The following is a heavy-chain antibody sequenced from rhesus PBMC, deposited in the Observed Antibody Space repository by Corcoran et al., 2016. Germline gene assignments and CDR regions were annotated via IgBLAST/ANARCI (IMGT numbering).Heavy chain of an antibody. D-gene: IGHD5-24*01. CDR2: ISGIDGST. J-gene: IGHJ5-1*01. Sequence: QLQLQESGPGLVKPSETLSLTCAGAGGPISSNFWTWIRQPPGRGLDWIGRISGIDGSTDYDPSLNSRVTISTDTSKNQFSLKLTSVTAADTAVYYCAGRYRNGRFDVWGPGVLVTVSS. V-gene: IGHV4-173*01. CDR3: AGRYRNGRFDV. CDR1: GGPISSNF.